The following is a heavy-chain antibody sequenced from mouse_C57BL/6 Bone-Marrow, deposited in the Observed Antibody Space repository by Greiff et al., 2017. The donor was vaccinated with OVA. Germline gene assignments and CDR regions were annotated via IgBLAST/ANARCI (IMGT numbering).Heavy chain of an antibody. CDR2: IWTGGGT. V-gene: IGHV2-9-1*01. J-gene: IGHJ2*01. D-gene: IGHD2-4*01. CDR3: ARNSGIYYDYDGLDY. CDR1: GFSLTSYA. Sequence: VQRVESGPGLVAPSQSLSITCTVSGFSLTSYAISWVRQPPGKGLEWLGVIWTGGGTNYNSALKSRLSISKDNSKSQVFLKMNSLQTDDTARYYCARNSGIYYDYDGLDYWGQGTTLTVSS.